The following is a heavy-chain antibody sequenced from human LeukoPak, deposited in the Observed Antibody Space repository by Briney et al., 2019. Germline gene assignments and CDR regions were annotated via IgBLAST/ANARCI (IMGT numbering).Heavy chain of an antibody. CDR1: GFTFSAYA. Sequence: GGSLRLSCAASGFTFSAYAITWVRQGPGKGLEWVSAIRPGGDRTYYANSVRGRFTISRDNSKDTVYLQINGLRVEDTAVYYCAREQSGTRGWYTVDYWGQGILVTVSS. CDR3: AREQSGTRGWYTVDY. V-gene: IGHV3-23*01. J-gene: IGHJ4*02. D-gene: IGHD6-19*01. CDR2: IRPGGDRT.